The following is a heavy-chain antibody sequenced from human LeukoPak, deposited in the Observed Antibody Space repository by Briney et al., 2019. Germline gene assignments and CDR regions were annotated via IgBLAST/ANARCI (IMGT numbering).Heavy chain of an antibody. V-gene: IGHV3-30-3*01. J-gene: IGHJ4*02. Sequence: ERSLRLSCAASGFTFSDYAMHWVRQAPGKGLEWVAFISSDGSNKYYADSVKGRFTISRDNSKNTLYVQMYSLRVEDTAVYYCARGGSGCQFSGLCYFDYWGQGTLVTVSS. D-gene: IGHD6-19*01. CDR2: ISSDGSNK. CDR1: GFTFSDYA. CDR3: ARGGSGCQFSGLCYFDY.